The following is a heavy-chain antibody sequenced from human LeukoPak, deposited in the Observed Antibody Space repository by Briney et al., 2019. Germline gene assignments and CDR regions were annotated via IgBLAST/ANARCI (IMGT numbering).Heavy chain of an antibody. J-gene: IGHJ4*02. V-gene: IGHV1-18*01. Sequence: GASVKVSCKASGYSFVLHGISWVRQAPGQGLEWMGWISTYDGNTEYAQNFQGRVSMTIDTSTSTAYMDLRSLRSDDTAVYYCARDMYSSSWYGVARFDYWGQGTLVTVSS. CDR2: ISTYDGNT. CDR3: ARDMYSSSWYGVARFDY. D-gene: IGHD6-13*01. CDR1: GYSFVLHG.